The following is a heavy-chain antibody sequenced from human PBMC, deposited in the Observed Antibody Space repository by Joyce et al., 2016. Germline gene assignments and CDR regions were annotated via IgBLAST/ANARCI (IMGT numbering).Heavy chain of an antibody. CDR1: ELTFSKYF. CDR2: IKPEGSDA. D-gene: IGHD2-8*02. V-gene: IGHV3-7*03. J-gene: IGHJ3*01. Sequence: EVVLVESGGGLVQPGGSLRLSCAASELTFSKYFMTWVRQTPGKGLELVAKIKPEGSDAYYVDSVEGRFTISRDNPRNSLYLQMNNLRAEDTAVYYWALEDWWAFTFWGQGTVVTVSS. CDR3: ALEDWWAFTF.